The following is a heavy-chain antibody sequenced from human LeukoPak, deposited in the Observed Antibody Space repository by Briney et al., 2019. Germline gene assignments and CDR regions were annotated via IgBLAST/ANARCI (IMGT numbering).Heavy chain of an antibody. CDR3: TTDPIVATSTDAFDI. CDR1: GFTFSNAW. J-gene: IGHJ3*02. V-gene: IGHV3-15*05. CDR2: IKSKTDGGTT. Sequence: GGSLRLSCAASGFTFSNAWMSWVRQAPGKGLEWVGRIKSKTDGGTTDYAAPVKGRFTISRDDSKNTLYLQMSSLKTEDTAVYYCTTDPIVATSTDAFDIWGQGTMVTVSS. D-gene: IGHD5-12*01.